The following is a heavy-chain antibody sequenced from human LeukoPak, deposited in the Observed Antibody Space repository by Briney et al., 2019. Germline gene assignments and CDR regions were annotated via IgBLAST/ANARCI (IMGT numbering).Heavy chain of an antibody. Sequence: PSETLSLTCTVSGYSISSSYYWGWTRQPPGKGLEWIGSIYHSGSTYYNPSLKSRVTISVDTSKNQFSLKLSTVTAADTAVYYCARWDYYDSRTFDIWGQGTMVTVS. V-gene: IGHV4-38-2*02. CDR3: ARWDYYDSRTFDI. CDR1: GYSISSSYY. J-gene: IGHJ3*02. CDR2: IYHSGST. D-gene: IGHD3-22*01.